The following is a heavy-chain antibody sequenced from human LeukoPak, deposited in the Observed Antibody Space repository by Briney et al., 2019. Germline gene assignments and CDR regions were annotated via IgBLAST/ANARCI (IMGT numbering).Heavy chain of an antibody. Sequence: GGSLRLSCAASGFTFSSYWMSWVRQAPGKGLEWVATIKQAGSEKYFVDSVKGRLTISRDNAKNSLYLQMNSLRAEDTAVYYCARDGYCSGGSCYRRRAFDIWGQGTMVTVSS. V-gene: IGHV3-7*03. J-gene: IGHJ3*02. D-gene: IGHD2-15*01. CDR3: ARDGYCSGGSCYRRRAFDI. CDR1: GFTFSSYW. CDR2: IKQAGSEK.